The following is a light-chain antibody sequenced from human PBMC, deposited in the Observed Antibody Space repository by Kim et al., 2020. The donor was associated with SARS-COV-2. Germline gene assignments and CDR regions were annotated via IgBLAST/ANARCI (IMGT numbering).Light chain of an antibody. V-gene: IGKV1-9*01. CDR2: LAS. CDR3: QQFNSHPVT. CDR1: QDINNY. Sequence: SIGDRVTITCRVSQDINNYLAWYQQKPGKAPKLLIYLASTLHNIGIPLRISGSGSGTEFTLTINSLQPEDLATYYWQQFNSHPVTFGQGTRLEIK. J-gene: IGKJ5*01.